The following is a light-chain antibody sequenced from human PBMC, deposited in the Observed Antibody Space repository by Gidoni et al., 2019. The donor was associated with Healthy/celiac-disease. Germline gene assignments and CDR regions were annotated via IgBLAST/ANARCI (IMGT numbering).Light chain of an antibody. J-gene: IGKJ1*01. CDR3: QQYNNWPQRT. CDR1: QSVSSN. Sequence: EIVMTQSPATLSVSPGERATLSCRASQSVSSNLAWYQQKPGQAPRLLIYGASTRATGIPARFSGSGSGTEFTLTIRSLQSEDFAVYYCQQYNNWPQRTFGQGTKVEIK. V-gene: IGKV3-15*01. CDR2: GAS.